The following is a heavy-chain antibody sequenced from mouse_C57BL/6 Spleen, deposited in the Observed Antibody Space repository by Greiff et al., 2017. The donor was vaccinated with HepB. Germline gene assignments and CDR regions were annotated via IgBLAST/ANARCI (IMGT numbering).Heavy chain of an antibody. D-gene: IGHD1-1*01. CDR1: GYTFTSYW. CDR3: ARSHITTVVAPLDY. J-gene: IGHJ2*01. CDR2: IYPGSGST. Sequence: QVQLQQPGAEIVKPGASVKMSCKASGYTFTSYWITWVKQRPGQGLEWIGDIYPGSGSTNYNEKFKSKATLTVDTSSSTAYMQLSSLTSEDSAVYYCARSHITTVVAPLDYWGQGTTLTVSS. V-gene: IGHV1-55*01.